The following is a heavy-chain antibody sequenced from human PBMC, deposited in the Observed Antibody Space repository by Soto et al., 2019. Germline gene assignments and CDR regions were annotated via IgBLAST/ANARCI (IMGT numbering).Heavy chain of an antibody. J-gene: IGHJ4*02. CDR1: GGSFSGYY. CDR2: INQSGST. Sequence: QVQLQQWGAGLLKPSETLSLTCAVYGGSFSGYYWSWIRQPPGKGLEWIGEINQSGSTNYNPSLKSRVTISVDTPKNHSALKLSSVASADTAVYYCARPTPEDFWGQGTLVTVSS. V-gene: IGHV4-34*01. D-gene: IGHD2-15*01. CDR3: ARPTPEDF.